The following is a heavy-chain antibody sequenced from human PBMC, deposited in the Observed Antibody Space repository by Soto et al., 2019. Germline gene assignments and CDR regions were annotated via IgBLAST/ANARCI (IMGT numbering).Heavy chain of an antibody. CDR1: WGSCSDYY. V-gene: IGHV4-34*01. J-gene: IGHJ6*01. D-gene: IGHD3-10*01. CDR3: ARGRHGSESYDYYYGMDV. Sequence: SQTLCHTYTVFWGSCSDYYCRRILQPPRKGLEWIGEINHSGSTNYNPSLKSRVTISVDTSKNQFSLKLSSVTAADTAVYYCARGRHGSESYDYYYGMDVWEQGTTVT. CDR2: INHSGST.